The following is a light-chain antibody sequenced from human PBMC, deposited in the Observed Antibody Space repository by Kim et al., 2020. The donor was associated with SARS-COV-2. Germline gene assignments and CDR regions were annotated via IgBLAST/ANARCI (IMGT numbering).Light chain of an antibody. V-gene: IGKV1-5*01. CDR2: DGS. CDR3: QPRHT. CDR1: QSVSRG. Sequence: SPPSPSVGDRVTLTCRASQSVSRGLAWYQQKPGKAPKLLIFDGSNVQSGVSSRFSGSGSGTEFTLTISSLQPDDFAIYYCQPRHTFGQGTKVDIK. J-gene: IGKJ1*01.